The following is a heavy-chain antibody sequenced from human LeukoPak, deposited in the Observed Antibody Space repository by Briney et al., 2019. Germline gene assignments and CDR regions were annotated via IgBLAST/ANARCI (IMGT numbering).Heavy chain of an antibody. J-gene: IGHJ4*02. V-gene: IGHV4-31*03. Sequence: SQTLSLTCTVSGGSISSGGYYWSWFRQHPGKGLEWFGYFYYSGSTYYNPSLKSRVSISVDTSKNQFPLKLSSVTAADTAVYYCASAGAVVNYDFWSGSENWGQGTLVTVSS. CDR2: FYYSGST. CDR1: GGSISSGGYY. D-gene: IGHD3-3*01. CDR3: ASAGAVVNYDFWSGSEN.